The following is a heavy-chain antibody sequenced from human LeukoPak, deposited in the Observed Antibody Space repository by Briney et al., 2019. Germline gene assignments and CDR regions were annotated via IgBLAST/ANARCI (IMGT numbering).Heavy chain of an antibody. CDR1: GDTLTELS. CDR3: ATRLSNRNWFDP. CDR2: FDPEDGET. D-gene: IGHD1-14*01. V-gene: IGHV1-24*01. J-gene: IGHJ5*02. Sequence: ASLKLSCKVSGDTLTELSIHWVRQAPGKGLGWMGGFDPEDGETIYAQKFQGRVTMTEDTSTDTAYMELSSLRSEDTAVYYCATRLSNRNWFDPWGQGTLVTVSS.